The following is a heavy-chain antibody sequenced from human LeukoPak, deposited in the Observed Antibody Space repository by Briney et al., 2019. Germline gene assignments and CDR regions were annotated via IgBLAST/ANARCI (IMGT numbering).Heavy chain of an antibody. CDR2: IYASGST. J-gene: IGHJ2*01. V-gene: IGHV4-4*07. CDR3: ARIFGYAKWYFDL. CDR1: GGSISSYY. Sequence: SETLSLTCTVSGGSISSYYWSWIRQPPGKGLEWVGRIYASGSTNYNPSLKSRVTMSADTSKNQFSLKLSSVTAADAAVYYCARIFGYAKWYFDLWGRGTLVTVSS. D-gene: IGHD2-2*03.